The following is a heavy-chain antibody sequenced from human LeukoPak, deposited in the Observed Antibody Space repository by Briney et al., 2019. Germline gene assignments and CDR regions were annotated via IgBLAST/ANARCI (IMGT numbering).Heavy chain of an antibody. J-gene: IGHJ4*02. CDR3: ARTDIPAYSASYDI. CDR2: INHSRST. CDR1: GGSFRGYY. D-gene: IGHD1-26*01. Sequence: SETLSLTCAVYGGSFRGYYWSWIRQPPGKGLEWIGEINHSRSTNYNPSLKSRVTISADTSKYQFSLKLSSVTAADTAVYYSARTDIPAYSASYDIWGQGTLVTVSS. V-gene: IGHV4-34*01.